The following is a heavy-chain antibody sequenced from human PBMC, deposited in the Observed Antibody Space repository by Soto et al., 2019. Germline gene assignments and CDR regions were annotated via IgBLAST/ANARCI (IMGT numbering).Heavy chain of an antibody. D-gene: IGHD6-13*01. CDR3: AREEAAAGYYYGMDV. V-gene: IGHV1-2*04. CDR2: INPNSGGT. CDR1: GNTFPGYY. J-gene: IGHJ6*02. Sequence: GASVKGSCKDSGNTFPGYYMQWGGQAPRQGLEWMGWINPNSGGTNYAQKFQGWVTMTRDTSISTAYMELSRLRSDDTAVYYCAREEAAAGYYYGMDVWGQGTTVTVSS.